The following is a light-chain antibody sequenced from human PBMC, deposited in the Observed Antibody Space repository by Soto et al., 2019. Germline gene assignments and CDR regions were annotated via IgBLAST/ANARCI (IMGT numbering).Light chain of an antibody. CDR3: ASYEGGTQV. Sequence: QSVLTQPPSASGSPGQSVTISCTGTSSDVGGYNYVSWYQHHPGKAPKLMIYEVTRRPSGVPDRFSGSKSGNTASLTVSGLLPEDEADYYCASYEGGTQVFGIATKVTV. J-gene: IGLJ1*01. CDR2: EVT. V-gene: IGLV2-8*01. CDR1: SSDVGGYNY.